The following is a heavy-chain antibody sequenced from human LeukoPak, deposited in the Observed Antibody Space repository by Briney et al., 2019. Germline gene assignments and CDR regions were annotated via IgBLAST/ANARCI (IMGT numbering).Heavy chain of an antibody. CDR3: VRGGEIGLDY. D-gene: IGHD3-16*01. Sequence: GGSLRLSCAASGYRFSTSDMHWVRQASGRGLEWVPSIASTGETYYAPSVKGRFTISRENAQNSLYLQMNSLRGGDTAIYHCVRGGEIGLDYWGQGALITVSS. J-gene: IGHJ4*02. CDR1: GYRFSTSD. CDR2: IASTGET. V-gene: IGHV3-13*01.